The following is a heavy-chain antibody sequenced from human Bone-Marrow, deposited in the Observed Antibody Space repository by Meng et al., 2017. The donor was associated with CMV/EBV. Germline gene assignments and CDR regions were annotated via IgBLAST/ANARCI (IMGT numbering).Heavy chain of an antibody. CDR2: IKQDGSVK. D-gene: IGHD7-27*01. CDR3: AREYWGPEY. J-gene: IGHJ4*02. V-gene: IGHV3-7*01. CDR1: GFTFSSYG. Sequence: GESLKISCAASGFTFSSYGMHWVRQAPGKGLEWVANIKQDGSVKHYVDSVKGRFTMSRDNAKNSVYLQMNGLRAEDTAVYYCAREYWGPEYWGQGTLVTVSS.